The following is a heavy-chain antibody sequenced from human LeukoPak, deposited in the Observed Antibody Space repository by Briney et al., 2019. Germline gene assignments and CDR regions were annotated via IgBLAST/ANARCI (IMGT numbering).Heavy chain of an antibody. CDR3: ARWRDDYFDY. Sequence: SETLSLTCTVSGVSISSDYWSWIRQPAGKGLEWIGRIYTSGSTNFSPSLKSRVTMSVDTSKNQFSLKLSSVTAADTAVYYCARWRDDYFDYWGQGTLVTVSS. J-gene: IGHJ4*02. CDR1: GVSISSDY. V-gene: IGHV4-4*07. CDR2: IYTSGST.